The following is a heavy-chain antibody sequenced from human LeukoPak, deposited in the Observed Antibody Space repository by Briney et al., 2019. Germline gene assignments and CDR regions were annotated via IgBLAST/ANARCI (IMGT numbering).Heavy chain of an antibody. D-gene: IGHD3-9*01. CDR2: ISSSSSYI. Sequence: PGGSLRLSCAASGXTFSSYSMNWVRQAPGKGLEWVSSISSSSSYIYYADSVKGRFTISRDNAKNSLYLQMNSLRAEDTAVYYCARDTPPEIVLRYFDWLSGAFDIWGQGTMVTVSS. V-gene: IGHV3-21*01. CDR1: GXTFSSYS. J-gene: IGHJ3*02. CDR3: ARDTPPEIVLRYFDWLSGAFDI.